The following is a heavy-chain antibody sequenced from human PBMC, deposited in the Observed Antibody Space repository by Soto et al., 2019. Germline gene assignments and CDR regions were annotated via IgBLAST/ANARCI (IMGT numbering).Heavy chain of an antibody. Sequence: QVQLVQSGAEVKKPGSSLKVSCKASGGTFSSHTISWVRLAPGHGLEWMGRTIPILAITNYAQNFQGRITVTADTSTGTASMELRSLRSADTAVYYCGISRHASNFLYEGTDVWGQGTTVTVSS. CDR3: GISRHASNFLYEGTDV. CDR1: GGTFSSHT. V-gene: IGHV1-69*02. CDR2: TIPILAIT. D-gene: IGHD4-4*01. J-gene: IGHJ6*02.